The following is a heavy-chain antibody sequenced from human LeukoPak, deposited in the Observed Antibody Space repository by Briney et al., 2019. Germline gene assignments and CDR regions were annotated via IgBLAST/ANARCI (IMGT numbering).Heavy chain of an antibody. D-gene: IGHD6-13*01. J-gene: IGHJ6*02. CDR1: GFTFDDYA. CDR3: AKDILMFSSWPYHYGMDV. V-gene: IGHV3-9*01. Sequence: GGSLRLSCAASGFTFDDYAMHWVRQAPGKGLEWVSGISWNSGSIGYADSVKGRFTISRDNAKNSLYLQMNSLRAEDTALYYCAKDILMFSSWPYHYGMDVWGQGTTVTVSS. CDR2: ISWNSGSI.